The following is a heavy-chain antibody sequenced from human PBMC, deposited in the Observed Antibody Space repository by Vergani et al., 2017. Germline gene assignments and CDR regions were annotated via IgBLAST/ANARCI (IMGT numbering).Heavy chain of an antibody. J-gene: IGHJ4*01. Sequence: QVQLQESGPGLVKPSQTLSLTCTVSGGSINSHNYYWSWIRQPAGKGLEWIGRIHTSGSTNYNPSLKSRVTMSEDTSKNQFSLHLTNVTAADTAVDFCARGSCPGVRWHEPRFGYLGPGILVNVSS. CDR3: ARGSCPGVRWHEPRFGY. V-gene: IGHV4-61*02. D-gene: IGHD3-10*01. CDR2: IHTSGST. CDR1: GGSINSHNYY.